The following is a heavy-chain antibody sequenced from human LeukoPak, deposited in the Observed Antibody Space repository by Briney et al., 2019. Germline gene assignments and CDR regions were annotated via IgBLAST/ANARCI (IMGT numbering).Heavy chain of an antibody. CDR3: AREWNPSGWVDYFDS. CDR2: IYTSGST. Sequence: SETLSLTCSVSGGSISSNYWSWIRQPAGKGLEWIGRIYTSGSTKYNPSLKSRVTMSVDTSKNQFSLKLGSVTSTDTAVYYCAREWNPSGWVDYFDSWGQGTLVTVSS. CDR1: GGSISSNY. D-gene: IGHD1-1*01. V-gene: IGHV4-4*07. J-gene: IGHJ4*02.